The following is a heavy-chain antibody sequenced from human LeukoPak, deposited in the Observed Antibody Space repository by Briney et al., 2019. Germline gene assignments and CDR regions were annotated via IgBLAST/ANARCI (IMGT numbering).Heavy chain of an antibody. J-gene: IGHJ4*02. CDR1: GFTITTYA. CDR3: ARAQGGLDY. CDR2: IGGGGTE. V-gene: IGHV3-23*01. Sequence: GGSLRLSCAASGFTITTYAVNWVRQAPGKGLEWVSGIGGGGTEYYADSVKGRFIISSDSSQNLVHLKMNSLTVEDTAVYYCARAQGGLDYWGQGTLVTVSS.